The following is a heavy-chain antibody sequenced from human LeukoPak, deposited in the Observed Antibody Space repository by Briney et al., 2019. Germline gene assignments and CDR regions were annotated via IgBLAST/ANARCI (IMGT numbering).Heavy chain of an antibody. CDR2: MNPNSGNT. CDR1: GYTFTSYD. CDR3: ARALSSSWYRVDWYFDL. Sequence: ASVKVSCKASGYTFTSYDINWVRQATGQGLEWMGWMNPNSGNTGYAQKFQGRVTMTRNTSISTAYMELSSLRSEDTAVYYCARALSSSWYRVDWYFDLWGRGTLVTVSS. V-gene: IGHV1-8*01. D-gene: IGHD6-13*01. J-gene: IGHJ2*01.